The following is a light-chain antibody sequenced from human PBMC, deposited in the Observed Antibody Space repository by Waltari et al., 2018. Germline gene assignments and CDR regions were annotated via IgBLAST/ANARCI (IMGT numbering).Light chain of an antibody. J-gene: IGLJ1*01. CDR3: CSYAGSYTYV. V-gene: IGLV2-11*01. CDR2: DVR. Sequence: QSALTQPRSVSGSPGPSVTISCTGTTRDVGGYHYVSWFPQHPGKAPKLIIYDVRERPSGVPDRFSGSKSDNTASLTISGLQAEDEADYYCCSYAGSYTYVFGSGTKVTVL. CDR1: TRDVGGYHY.